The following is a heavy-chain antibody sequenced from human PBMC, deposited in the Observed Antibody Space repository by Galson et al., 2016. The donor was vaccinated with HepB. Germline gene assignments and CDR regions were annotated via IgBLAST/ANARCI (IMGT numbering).Heavy chain of an antibody. CDR2: IWYDGSNK. Sequence: GFTSSSYGMHWVRQAPGKGLEWVACIWYDGSNKYYANSVKGRFTISRDNSKNTLYLQMDSLRAEDSAIYYCAKGNIVQVPAAPYAWGQGALVTVSS. J-gene: IGHJ5*02. D-gene: IGHD2-2*01. CDR1: GFTSSSYG. V-gene: IGHV3-33*06. CDR3: AKGNIVQVPAAPYA.